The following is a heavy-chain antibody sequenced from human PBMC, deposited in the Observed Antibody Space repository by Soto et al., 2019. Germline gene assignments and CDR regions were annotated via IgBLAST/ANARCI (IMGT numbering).Heavy chain of an antibody. CDR1: GYTFSGYY. D-gene: IGHD3-10*01. J-gene: IGHJ6*02. Sequence: QVQLVQSGAEMRKPGASVKVSCKASGYTFSGYYMHWVRQAPGQGLEWMGWINPNTDVTNYAQRFQGRVTMTRDTSITTAYMELSRLRSDDTAVYYCARDRFTVIRAVINQMDVWGQGTTVTVSS. CDR2: INPNTDVT. V-gene: IGHV1-2*02. CDR3: ARDRFTVIRAVINQMDV.